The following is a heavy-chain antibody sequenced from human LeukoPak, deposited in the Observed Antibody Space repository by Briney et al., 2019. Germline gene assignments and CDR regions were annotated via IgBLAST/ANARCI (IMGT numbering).Heavy chain of an antibody. CDR3: ARPRPRRNPESITMVRGGPHYFDY. V-gene: IGHV4-34*01. CDR1: GGSFSGYY. CDR2: INHSGST. D-gene: IGHD3-10*01. J-gene: IGHJ4*02. Sequence: NTSETLSLTCAVYGGSFSGYYWSWIRQPPGKGLEWIGEINHSGSTNYNPSLKSRVTISVDTSKNQFSLKLSSVTAADTAVYYCARPRPRRNPESITMVRGGPHYFDYWGQGTLVTVSS.